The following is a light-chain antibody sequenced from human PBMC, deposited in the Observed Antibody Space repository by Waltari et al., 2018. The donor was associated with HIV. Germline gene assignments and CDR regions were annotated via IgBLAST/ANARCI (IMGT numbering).Light chain of an antibody. Sequence: EILMTQSPATLSVSPGERVTLSCRDSQSVSPNLAWYQQQPGQAPRLLIDGASFTATGIPARFSASGSGTEFTLTINSLQSEDFAVYYCQHYSNWPPWTFGQGTRVEFK. V-gene: IGKV3-15*01. CDR1: QSVSPN. CDR2: GAS. J-gene: IGKJ1*01. CDR3: QHYSNWPPWT.